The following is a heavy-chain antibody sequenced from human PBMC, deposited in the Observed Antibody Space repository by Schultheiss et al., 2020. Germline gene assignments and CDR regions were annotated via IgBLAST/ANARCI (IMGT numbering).Heavy chain of an antibody. Sequence: ASVKVSCKASGYTFTSYGISWVRQAPGQGLEWMGWINPNSGVTNYAQKFQGRVTMTRDTSISTAYMELSRLRSDDTAVYYCARVTSYYDSSGYYSAEYFQHWGQGTLVNVSA. D-gene: IGHD3-22*01. CDR3: ARVTSYYDSSGYYSAEYFQH. CDR1: GYTFTSYG. V-gene: IGHV1-2*02. CDR2: INPNSGVT. J-gene: IGHJ1*01.